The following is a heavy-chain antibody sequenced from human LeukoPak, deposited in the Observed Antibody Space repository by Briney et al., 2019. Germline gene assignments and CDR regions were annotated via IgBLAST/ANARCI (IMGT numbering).Heavy chain of an antibody. V-gene: IGHV4-61*02. CDR2: IYPSGST. CDR3: ARGQLAVAGSEYFQH. D-gene: IGHD6-19*01. J-gene: IGHJ1*01. CDR1: GGSISSGSYY. Sequence: SETLSLTCTVSGGSISSGSYYWSWIRQPAGKGLEWIGRIYPSGSTNYNTSHKSRVTISVDTSKNQCSLKLSSVTAADTAVYYCARGQLAVAGSEYFQHWGQGTLVTVSS.